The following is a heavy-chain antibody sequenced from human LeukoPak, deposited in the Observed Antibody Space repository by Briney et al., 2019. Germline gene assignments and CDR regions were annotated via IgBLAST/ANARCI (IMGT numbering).Heavy chain of an antibody. CDR3: ARQARRHYDFWSGPTTFDY. J-gene: IGHJ4*02. V-gene: IGHV5-51*07. CDR1: GYSFTSYW. CDR2: IYPGDSDT. D-gene: IGHD3-3*01. Sequence: GESLKISCKGSGYSFTSYWIGWVHQMPGKGLEWMGIIYPGDSDTRYSPSFQGQVTISADKSISTAYLQWSSLKASDTAMYYCARQARRHYDFWSGPTTFDYWGQGTLVTVSS.